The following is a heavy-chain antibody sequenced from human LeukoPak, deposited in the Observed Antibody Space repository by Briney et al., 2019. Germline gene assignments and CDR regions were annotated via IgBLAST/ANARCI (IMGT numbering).Heavy chain of an antibody. CDR1: GFTFSSYS. Sequence: GGSLRLSCAASGFTFSSYSMNWVRQAPGKGREWVSSISSSSSYIYYEDYVKGGFTISRHNANNSLYLQMNSLRAEDTAVYYCARDREGYSGYDYPAGIAYYYYMDVWGKGTTVTVSS. V-gene: IGHV3-21*01. D-gene: IGHD5-12*01. J-gene: IGHJ6*03. CDR2: ISSSSSYI. CDR3: ARDREGYSGYDYPAGIAYYYYMDV.